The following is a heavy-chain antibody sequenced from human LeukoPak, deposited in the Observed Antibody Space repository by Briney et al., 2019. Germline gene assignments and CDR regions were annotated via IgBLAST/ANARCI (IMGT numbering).Heavy chain of an antibody. CDR3: AREWIAAAGTDY. D-gene: IGHD6-13*01. Sequence: ASVKVSCKASGYTFTGYYMHWVRQAPGQGLGWMGWINPNSGGTNYAQKFQGRVTMTRDTSISTAYMELSRLRSDDTAVYYCAREWIAAAGTDYWGQGTLVTVSS. V-gene: IGHV1-2*02. CDR1: GYTFTGYY. J-gene: IGHJ4*02. CDR2: INPNSGGT.